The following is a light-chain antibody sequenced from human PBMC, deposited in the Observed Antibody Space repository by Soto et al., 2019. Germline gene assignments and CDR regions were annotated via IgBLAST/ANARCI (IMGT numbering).Light chain of an antibody. Sequence: QSVLTQPPSASGSPGQSVTLSCTGTSSDVGGYNYVSWYQQHPGKAPKLMIYEVSKRPSGVPDRFSGSKSGNTASLTVSGLQAEDEADYYCTSYAGSNNFFYVFGTGTKLTVL. V-gene: IGLV2-8*01. CDR2: EVS. CDR3: TSYAGSNNFFYV. J-gene: IGLJ1*01. CDR1: SSDVGGYNY.